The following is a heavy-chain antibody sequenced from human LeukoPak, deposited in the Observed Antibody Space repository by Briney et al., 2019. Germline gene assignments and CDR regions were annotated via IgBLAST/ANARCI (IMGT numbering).Heavy chain of an antibody. CDR2: MNPNSGNT. D-gene: IGHD3-22*01. CDR3: ARAGGHYYDSSGHGASIDY. CDR1: GYTFTSYD. Sequence: ASVKVSCKASGYTFTSYDINWVRQATGQGLEWMGWMNPNSGNTGYAQKFQGRVTITRNTSISTAYMELSSLRSEDTAVYYCARAGGHYYDSSGHGASIDYWGQGTLVTVSS. J-gene: IGHJ4*02. V-gene: IGHV1-8*03.